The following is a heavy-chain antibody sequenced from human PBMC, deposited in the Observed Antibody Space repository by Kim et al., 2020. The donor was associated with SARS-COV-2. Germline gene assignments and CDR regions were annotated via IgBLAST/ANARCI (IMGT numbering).Heavy chain of an antibody. D-gene: IGHD5-18*01. J-gene: IGHJ6*01. CDR2: ISWNSGTK. CDR3: AKEAWDTAMVTRYYYYS. Sequence: GGSLRLSCAASGSTFGDSAMPWVRQAPGKGLEWVSGISWNSGTKGYADSVRGRFPTSRDNAKNPLYLQMTRLRPEATALSYWAKEAWDTAMVTRYYYYS. V-gene: IGHV3-9*01. CDR1: GSTFGDSA.